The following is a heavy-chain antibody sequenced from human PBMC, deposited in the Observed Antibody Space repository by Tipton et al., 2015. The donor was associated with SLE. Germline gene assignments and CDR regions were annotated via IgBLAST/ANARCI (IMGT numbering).Heavy chain of an antibody. J-gene: IGHJ3*02. CDR1: GFTFDDYA. V-gene: IGHV3-9*01. CDR3: AKVVPGNDAFDI. CDR2: ISWNSGNI. D-gene: IGHD3-10*01. Sequence: SLRLSCAASGFTFDDYAMHWVRQVPGKGLEWVSGISWNSGNIGYADSVKGRFTISRDNAKNSLYLQMNSLRVEDTALYYCAKVVPGNDAFDIWGQGTMVTVSS.